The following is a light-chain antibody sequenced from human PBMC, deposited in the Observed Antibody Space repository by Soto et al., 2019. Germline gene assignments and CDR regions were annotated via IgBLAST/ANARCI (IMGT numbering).Light chain of an antibody. J-gene: IGKJ4*01. CDR3: QQYYSYPPELT. V-gene: IGKV1-8*01. CDR2: AAS. Sequence: AIRMTQSPSSLSASTGDRVTITCRASQGISSYLAWYQQKPGKDPKLLIYAASTLQSGVPSRFSGSGSGTDFTLTISSLQSEDFATYYCQQYYSYPPELTFGGGTKVEIK. CDR1: QGISSY.